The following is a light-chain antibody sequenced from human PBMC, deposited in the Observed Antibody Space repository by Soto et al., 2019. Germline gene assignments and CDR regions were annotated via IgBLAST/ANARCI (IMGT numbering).Light chain of an antibody. CDR1: QSVSSSY. Sequence: EIVLTQSPGTLSLSPGERATLSCRASQSVSSSYLAWYQQKPGQAPRLLIYGASSRATGIPDRFSGSGSGTDFPPTISTLEPEDFEVYYCQQYGSSPATFGGGTKVEIK. CDR3: QQYGSSPAT. CDR2: GAS. J-gene: IGKJ4*01. V-gene: IGKV3-20*01.